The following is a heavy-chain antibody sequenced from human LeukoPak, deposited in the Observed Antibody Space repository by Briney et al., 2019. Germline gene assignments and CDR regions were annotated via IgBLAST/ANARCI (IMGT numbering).Heavy chain of an antibody. V-gene: IGHV3-30*02. CDR3: VKDNPLDY. CDR2: IRYDGNIK. J-gene: IGHJ4*02. CDR1: GFTFSNYC. Sequence: GGSLRLSCGASGFTFSNYCMLWVRQSPGKGLEWVAFIRYDGNIKLYAASMKGRFTISRDNSKNTLYLHINSLRAEDTALYYCVKDNPLDYWGQGTLVIVSS.